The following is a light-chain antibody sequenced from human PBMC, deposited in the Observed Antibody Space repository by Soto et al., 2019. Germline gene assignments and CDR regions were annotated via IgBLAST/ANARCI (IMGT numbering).Light chain of an antibody. CDR3: QSYDSSLSGYV. V-gene: IGLV1-40*01. CDR1: SSNIGPTYD. CDR2: ANT. J-gene: IGLJ1*01. Sequence: QSVLTQPPSVSGAPGQRVTISCTGSSSNIGPTYDVHWYQQLPGTAPKLLIYANTNRPSGVPDGFSGSKSGTSASLAITGLQAEDEADYFCQSYDSSLSGYVFGTGTKLTVL.